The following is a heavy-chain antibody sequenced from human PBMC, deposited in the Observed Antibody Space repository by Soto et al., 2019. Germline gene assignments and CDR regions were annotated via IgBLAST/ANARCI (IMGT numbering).Heavy chain of an antibody. Sequence: QVQLVQSGAEVKKPGSSVKVSCKASGDTFSTYAITWVRQAPGQGLEWMGRIMTIFGTANYAQKLQGRVTFTADESTNTAYMELSSLRFEDTALYYCARIKKSGSPRDDAFDIRGQGTMVTVSS. CDR1: GDTFSTYA. CDR2: IMTIFGTA. CDR3: ARIKKSGSPRDDAFDI. D-gene: IGHD3-22*01. V-gene: IGHV1-69*18. J-gene: IGHJ3*02.